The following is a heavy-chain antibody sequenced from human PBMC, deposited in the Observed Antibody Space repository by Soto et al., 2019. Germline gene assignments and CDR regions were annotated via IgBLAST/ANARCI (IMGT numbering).Heavy chain of an antibody. CDR2: IYYSGST. J-gene: IGHJ4*02. Sequence: PAETLSLTCTVSGGSISSGGYYWSWIRQHPGKGLEWIGYIYYSGSTYYNPSLKSRVTISVGTSKNQFSLKLSSVTAADTAVYYCARRRSSSPIDYWGQGTLVTVSS. CDR1: GGSISSGGYY. D-gene: IGHD6-13*01. V-gene: IGHV4-31*03. CDR3: ARRRSSSPIDY.